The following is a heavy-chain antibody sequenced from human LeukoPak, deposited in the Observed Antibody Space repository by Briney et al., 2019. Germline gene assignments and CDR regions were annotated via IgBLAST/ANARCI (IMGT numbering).Heavy chain of an antibody. CDR3: ARESVAGINDAFDI. V-gene: IGHV4-4*02. D-gene: IGHD6-19*01. CDR1: GGSISSSNW. CDR2: IYYSGST. J-gene: IGHJ3*02. Sequence: SGTLSLTCAVSGGSISSSNWWSWVRQPPGKGLEWIGYIYYSGSTNYNPSLKSRVTISVDTSKNQFSLKLSSVTAADTAVYYCARESVAGINDAFDIWGQGTMVTVSS.